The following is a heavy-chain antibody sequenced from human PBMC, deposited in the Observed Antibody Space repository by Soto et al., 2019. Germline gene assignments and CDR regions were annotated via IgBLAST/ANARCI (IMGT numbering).Heavy chain of an antibody. D-gene: IGHD6-13*01. Sequence: GGSLRLSCADSGFTFSTYWMHWVRQAPGKGLEWVANINQDGSVKYFVDSVKGRFTISRDNAKSSLYLQMNSLRAEDTAIYYCARAIAAAGSLWGQGTLVTVSS. CDR2: INQDGSVK. V-gene: IGHV3-7*01. J-gene: IGHJ4*02. CDR1: GFTFSTYW. CDR3: ARAIAAAGSL.